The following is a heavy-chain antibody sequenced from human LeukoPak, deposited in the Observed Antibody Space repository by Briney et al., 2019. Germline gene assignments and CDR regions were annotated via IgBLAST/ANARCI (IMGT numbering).Heavy chain of an antibody. CDR1: GGSISSSSYY. V-gene: IGHV4-39*07. J-gene: IGHJ4*02. CDR2: IYYSGST. Sequence: PSETLSLTCTVSGGSISSSSYYWGWIRQPPGKGLEWIGSIYYSGSTYYNPSLKSRVTISVGTSKNQFSLKLSSVTAADTAVYYCARELIWGSYRYFDYWGQGTLVTVSS. CDR3: ARELIWGSYRYFDY. D-gene: IGHD3-16*02.